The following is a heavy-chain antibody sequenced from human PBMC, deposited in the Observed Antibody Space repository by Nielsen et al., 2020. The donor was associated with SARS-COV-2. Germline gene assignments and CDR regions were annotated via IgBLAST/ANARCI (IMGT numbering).Heavy chain of an antibody. D-gene: IGHD3-3*01. J-gene: IGHJ4*02. CDR2: INPSGGST. Sequence: ASAMVSCKASAYTSTSHYMHWVRQAPGQGLEWMGTINPSGGSTTYAQKFQGRVTMTRDTSTSTVYMELGSLSSEDTAVYYCARAGFLEWNPFDYWGQGTLVTVSS. CDR1: AYTSTSHY. V-gene: IGHV1-46*01. CDR3: ARAGFLEWNPFDY.